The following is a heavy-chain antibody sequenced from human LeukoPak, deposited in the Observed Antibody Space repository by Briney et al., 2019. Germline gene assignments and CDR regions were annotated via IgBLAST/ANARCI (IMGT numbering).Heavy chain of an antibody. Sequence: GGSLRLSCAASGFTFSSYSMNWVRQAPGKGLEWVSSISSSSSYIYYADSVKGRFTISRDNAKNSLYLQMNSLRAEDTAVYYCARGGLTAYDAFDIWGQGTMVTVSS. CDR3: ARGGLTAYDAFDI. CDR2: ISSSSSYI. V-gene: IGHV3-21*01. D-gene: IGHD1-14*01. J-gene: IGHJ3*02. CDR1: GFTFSSYS.